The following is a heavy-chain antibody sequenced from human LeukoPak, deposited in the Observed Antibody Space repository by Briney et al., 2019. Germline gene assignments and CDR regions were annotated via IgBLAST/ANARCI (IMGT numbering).Heavy chain of an antibody. CDR3: AKATKKWGSGNYFDY. CDR2: ISGSGGST. V-gene: IGHV3-23*01. CDR1: GFTFSSYA. D-gene: IGHD5-12*01. J-gene: IGHJ4*02. Sequence: PGGSLRLSCAASGFTFSSYAMSWVRQAPGKGLEWVSAISGSGGSTNYADSVKGRFTISRDNAKNTLYLQMKSLRAEDTAVYYCAKATKKWGSGNYFDYWGQGTLVTVSS.